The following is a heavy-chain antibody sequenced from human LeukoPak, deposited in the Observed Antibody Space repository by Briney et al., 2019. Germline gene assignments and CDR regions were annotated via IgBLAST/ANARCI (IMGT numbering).Heavy chain of an antibody. D-gene: IGHD3-22*01. V-gene: IGHV3-23*01. CDR3: AREYYYDSSGYPDY. CDR1: GFTFSSSA. J-gene: IGHJ4*02. CDR2: ISASGGST. Sequence: PGGSLRLSCAASGFTFSSSAMSWVRQVPGKGLEWVSGISASGGSTYYADSVRGRFTISRDNSKNTLYVQMNSLRAEDTAVYYCAREYYYDSSGYPDYWGQGTLVTVSS.